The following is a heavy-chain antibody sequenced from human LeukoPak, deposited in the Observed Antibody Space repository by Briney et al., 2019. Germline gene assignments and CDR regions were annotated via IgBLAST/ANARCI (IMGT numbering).Heavy chain of an antibody. CDR2: INAGNGNT. CDR1: GYTFTSYA. D-gene: IGHD6-13*01. J-gene: IGHJ6*02. V-gene: IGHV1-3*01. CDR3: ARVRAGIAAARFCGYYYGMDV. Sequence: ASVKVSYKASGYTFTSYAMHWVRQAPGQRLEWMGWINAGNGNTKYSQKFQGRVTITRDTSASTAYMELSSLRSEDTAVYYCARVRAGIAAARFCGYYYGMDVWGQGTTVTVSS.